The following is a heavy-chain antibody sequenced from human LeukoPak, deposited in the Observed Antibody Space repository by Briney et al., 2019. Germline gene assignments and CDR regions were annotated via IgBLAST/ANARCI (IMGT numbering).Heavy chain of an antibody. V-gene: IGHV1-18*01. D-gene: IGHD3-10*01. CDR1: GYTFTSYG. CDR2: ISAYNGNT. J-gene: IGHJ3*02. Sequence: ASVKVSCEASGYTFTSYGISWVRQAPGQGLEWMGWISAYNGNTNYAQKLQGRVTMTTDTSTSTAYMELRSLRSDDTAVYYCAGVWWLGDPLGLDAFDIWGQGTMVTVSS. CDR3: AGVWWLGDPLGLDAFDI.